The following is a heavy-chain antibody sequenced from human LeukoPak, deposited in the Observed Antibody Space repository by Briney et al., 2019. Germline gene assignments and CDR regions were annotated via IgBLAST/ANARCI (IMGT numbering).Heavy chain of an antibody. Sequence: ASVKISCKASGYTFTDFYIHWVHQAPGKGLEWMGRVDPEDVEAIYAEKFRGRVTMTADTSTDTAYLELRSLKSDDTALYYCATYPEISMVLQYWGQGSLVTVSS. J-gene: IGHJ4*02. CDR1: GYTFTDFY. D-gene: IGHD3-10*01. CDR3: ATYPEISMVLQY. CDR2: VDPEDVEA. V-gene: IGHV1-69-2*01.